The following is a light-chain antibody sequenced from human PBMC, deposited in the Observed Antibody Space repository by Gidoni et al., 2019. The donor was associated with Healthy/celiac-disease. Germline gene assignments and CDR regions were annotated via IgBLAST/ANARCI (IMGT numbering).Light chain of an antibody. CDR3: QQYYSTPLT. J-gene: IGKJ3*01. Sequence: VLYSSNNKNYLAWYQQKPGQPPKLLIYWASTRESGVPDRFSGSGSGTDFTLTISSLQAEDVAVYYCQQYYSTPLTFGPGTKVDIK. CDR2: WAS. V-gene: IGKV4-1*01. CDR1: VLYSSNNKNY.